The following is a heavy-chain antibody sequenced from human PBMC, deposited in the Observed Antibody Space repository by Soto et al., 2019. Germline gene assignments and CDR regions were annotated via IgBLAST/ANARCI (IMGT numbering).Heavy chain of an antibody. D-gene: IGHD3-3*02. Sequence: SLKISCAASGFTFDDYAMHWVRQGPGKGLEWVSGIIWNSDTIAYADSVKGRFTISRDNAKNSLYLLMNNLRPEDTAIYYCTKDRLAIPEGFDYWGQGTLVTVSS. CDR2: IIWNSDTI. CDR1: GFTFDDYA. J-gene: IGHJ4*02. CDR3: TKDRLAIPEGFDY. V-gene: IGHV3-9*01.